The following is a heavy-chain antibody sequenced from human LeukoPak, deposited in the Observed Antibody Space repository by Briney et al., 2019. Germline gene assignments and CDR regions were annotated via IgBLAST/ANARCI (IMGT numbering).Heavy chain of an antibody. CDR2: IYYSGST. Sequence: PSETLSLTCTVSGGSISSYYWSWIRQPPGKGLEWIGYIYYSGSTNYNPSLKSRVTISVDTSKNQFSLKLSSVTAADTAVYYCARLSPDYGDYYFDYWGQGTLVTVSS. D-gene: IGHD4-17*01. CDR3: ARLSPDYGDYYFDY. J-gene: IGHJ4*02. CDR1: GGSISSYY. V-gene: IGHV4-59*01.